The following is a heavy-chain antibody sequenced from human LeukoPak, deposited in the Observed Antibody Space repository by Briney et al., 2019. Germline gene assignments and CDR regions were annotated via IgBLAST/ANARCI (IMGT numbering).Heavy chain of an antibody. CDR1: GCTFTSYA. CDR3: AREGIAAAGTMFDY. V-gene: IGHV1-3*01. J-gene: IGHJ4*02. D-gene: IGHD6-13*01. CDR2: INAGNGNT. Sequence: ASVKVSCKASGCTFTSYAMHWVRQAPGQRLEWMGWINAGNGNTKYSQKFQGRVTITADKSTSTAYMELSGLRSEDTAVYYCAREGIAAAGTMFDYWGQGTLVTVSS.